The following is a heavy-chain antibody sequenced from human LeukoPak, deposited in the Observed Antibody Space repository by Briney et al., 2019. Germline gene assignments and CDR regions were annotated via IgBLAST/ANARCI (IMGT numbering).Heavy chain of an antibody. D-gene: IGHD3/OR15-3a*01. V-gene: IGHV3-74*01. CDR3: VRGSFGPDI. J-gene: IGHJ3*02. CDR1: GFTFSGHW. Sequence: PGGSLRLSCAASGFTFSGHWMHWVRQAPGKGLVWVSRVNNDGSDRTYADSVKGRFTISRDNAKNTLYLQMNSLRDEDTAVYCCVRGSFGPDIWGQGTMVAVSS. CDR2: VNNDGSDR.